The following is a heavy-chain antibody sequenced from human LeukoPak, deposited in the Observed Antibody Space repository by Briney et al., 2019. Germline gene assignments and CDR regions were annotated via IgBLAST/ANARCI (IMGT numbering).Heavy chain of an antibody. CDR1: GYTFTSYY. CDR3: ARDPKGEIYYYGMDV. D-gene: IGHD5-24*01. Sequence: GASVKVSCKASGYTFTSYYMHWVRQAPGQGLEWMGGIIPIFGTANYAQKFQGRVTITADESTSTAYMELSSLRSEDTAVYYCARDPKGEIYYYGMDVWGQGTTVTVSS. J-gene: IGHJ6*02. CDR2: IIPIFGTA. V-gene: IGHV1-69*13.